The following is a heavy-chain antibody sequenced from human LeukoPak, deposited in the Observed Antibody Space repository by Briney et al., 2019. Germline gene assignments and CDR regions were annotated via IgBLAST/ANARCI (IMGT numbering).Heavy chain of an antibody. CDR1: GFTFSSYA. V-gene: IGHV3-23*01. CDR2: ISGSGGST. J-gene: IGHJ5*02. CDR3: AKNAEGIAAASFDP. Sequence: GGSPRLSCAASGFTFSSYAMSWVRQAPGKGLEWVSAISGSGGSTYYADSVNGRFTISRDNSKNTLYQQMNSLRAEDTAVYYCAKNAEGIAAASFDPWGQGTLVTVSS. D-gene: IGHD6-13*01.